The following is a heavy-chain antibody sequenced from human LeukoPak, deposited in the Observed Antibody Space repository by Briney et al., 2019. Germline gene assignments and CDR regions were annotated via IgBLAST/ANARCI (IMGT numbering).Heavy chain of an antibody. CDR2: ISSSSSYI. J-gene: IGHJ5*02. CDR1: GFTFSSYS. D-gene: IGHD2-2*01. V-gene: IGHV3-21*01. CDR3: ASARLGYCSSTSCLNNNWFDP. Sequence: KPGGSLRLSCAASGFTFSSYSMNWVRQAPGKGLEWVSSISSSSSYIYYADSVKGRFTISRDNAKNSLYLQMNSLRAEDTAVYYCASARLGYCSSTSCLNNNWFDPWGQGTLVTVSS.